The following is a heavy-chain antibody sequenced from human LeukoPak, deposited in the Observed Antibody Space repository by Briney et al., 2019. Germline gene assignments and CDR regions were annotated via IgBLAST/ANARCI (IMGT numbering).Heavy chain of an antibody. Sequence: SETLSLTCTVSGGSISSYYWSWIWQPPGKGLEWIGYIYYSGSTNYNPSLKSRVTISVDTSETQFSLKLSSVTAADTAVYYCARGVKIEYSSSSRNWYFDLWGRGTLVTVSS. CDR1: GGSISSYY. D-gene: IGHD6-6*01. V-gene: IGHV4-59*08. CDR2: IYYSGST. CDR3: ARGVKIEYSSSSRNWYFDL. J-gene: IGHJ2*01.